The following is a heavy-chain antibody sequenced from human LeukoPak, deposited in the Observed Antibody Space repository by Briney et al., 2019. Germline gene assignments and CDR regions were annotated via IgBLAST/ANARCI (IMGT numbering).Heavy chain of an antibody. J-gene: IGHJ5*02. CDR1: GFTFSSYA. Sequence: GESLRLSCAASGFTFSSYAMSWVRQAPGKGLEWVSAISGSGGSTYYADSVKGRFTISRDNSKNTLYLQMNSLRAEDTAVYYCANPYYYDSSGYYGPGNWFDPWGQGTLVTVSS. D-gene: IGHD3-22*01. CDR2: ISGSGGST. CDR3: ANPYYYDSSGYYGPGNWFDP. V-gene: IGHV3-23*01.